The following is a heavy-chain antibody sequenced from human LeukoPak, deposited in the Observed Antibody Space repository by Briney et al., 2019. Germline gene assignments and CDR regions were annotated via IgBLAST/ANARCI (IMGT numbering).Heavy chain of an antibody. Sequence: PSETLSLTCTVSGGSISSSSYYWGWIRQPPGKGLEWIGSIYYSGSTYYNPSLKSRVTISVDTSKNQFSLKLSSVTAADTAVYYCAREYIRITIFGVAMNWFDPWGQGTLVTVSS. J-gene: IGHJ5*02. CDR2: IYYSGST. V-gene: IGHV4-39*07. CDR3: AREYIRITIFGVAMNWFDP. CDR1: GGSISSSSYY. D-gene: IGHD3-3*01.